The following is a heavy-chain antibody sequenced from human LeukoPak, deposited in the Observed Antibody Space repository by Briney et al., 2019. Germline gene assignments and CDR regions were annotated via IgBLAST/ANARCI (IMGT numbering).Heavy chain of an antibody. Sequence: GGSLRLSCAASGFTFSSYWMHWVRQAPGKGLVWVSRINSDGSSTSYADSVKGRFTISRDNSKNTLYLQMNSLKTEDTAVYYCTTGRRSGDYWGQGTLVTVSS. D-gene: IGHD1-26*01. CDR2: INSDGSST. CDR3: TTGRRSGDY. CDR1: GFTFSSYW. J-gene: IGHJ4*02. V-gene: IGHV3-74*01.